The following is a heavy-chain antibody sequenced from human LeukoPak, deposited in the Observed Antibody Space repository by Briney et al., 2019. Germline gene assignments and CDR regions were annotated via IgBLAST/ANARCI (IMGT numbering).Heavy chain of an antibody. CDR2: MNPNSGNT. CDR1: GYTFTSYD. J-gene: IGHJ3*02. CDR3: ARSGYCSSTSCYLDAFDI. D-gene: IGHD2-2*01. Sequence: ASVKVFCKASGYTFTSYDINWVRQATGQGLEWMGWMNPNSGNTGYAQKFQGRVTMTRNTSISTAYMELSSLRSEDTAVYYCARSGYCSSTSCYLDAFDIWGQGTMVTVSS. V-gene: IGHV1-8*01.